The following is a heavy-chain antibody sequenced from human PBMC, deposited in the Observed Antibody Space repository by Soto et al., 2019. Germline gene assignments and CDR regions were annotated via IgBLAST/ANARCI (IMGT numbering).Heavy chain of an antibody. D-gene: IGHD3-22*01. CDR3: AKHVRPRYYYDTTGYYRDY. CDR1: GFTFSNYD. Sequence: GGSLRLSCAASGFTFSNYDMHWVRQAPGKGLEWVALMSYDGGNKYYADSAKGRFTISRDNSKNTLYLQMNSLRAEDTAVYYCAKHVRPRYYYDTTGYYRDYWGQGTLVTVS. V-gene: IGHV3-30*18. CDR2: MSYDGGNK. J-gene: IGHJ4*02.